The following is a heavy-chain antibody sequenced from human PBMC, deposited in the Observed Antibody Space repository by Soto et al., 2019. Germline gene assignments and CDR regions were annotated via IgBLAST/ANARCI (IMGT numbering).Heavy chain of an antibody. Sequence: QVQLVQSGAEVKKPGSSVKVSCKASGGTFSSYAISWVRQAPGQGLEWMGGIIPIFGTADYAQKFQGRVTITAHXXTXSAYMELSSLRSEDTAVYYCASHCGGDCYSRSPPYYYYGMDVWGQGTTVTVSS. D-gene: IGHD2-21*02. J-gene: IGHJ6*02. CDR2: IIPIFGTA. V-gene: IGHV1-69*12. CDR3: ASHCGGDCYSRSPPYYYYGMDV. CDR1: GGTFSSYA.